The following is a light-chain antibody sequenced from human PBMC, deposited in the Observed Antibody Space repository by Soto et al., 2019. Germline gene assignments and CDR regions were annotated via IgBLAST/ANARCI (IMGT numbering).Light chain of an antibody. Sequence: EIVLTQSPATLSLSPGERATLSCRASQSVSSYLAWYQQKPGQAPRRLIYDTSKRATGIPARFSGSGSGTDFNLTISSLEPEDFAFFYCQQRTNWPLSFTFGPGTKVDIK. V-gene: IGKV3-11*01. CDR1: QSVSSY. CDR3: QQRTNWPLSFT. CDR2: DTS. J-gene: IGKJ3*01.